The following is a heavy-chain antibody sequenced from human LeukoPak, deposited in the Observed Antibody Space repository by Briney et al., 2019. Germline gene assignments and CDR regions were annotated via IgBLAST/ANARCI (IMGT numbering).Heavy chain of an antibody. CDR2: MNPNSGNT. Sequence: ASVKVSCKASGYTVTSYDINWVRQATGQGLEWMGWMNPNSGNTGYAQKFQGRVNMTRNTSISTVYMELSSLESEDTAVYYCARRRSGSSGPPSDHWGQGTLVTVSS. J-gene: IGHJ4*02. D-gene: IGHD6-6*01. CDR3: ARRRSGSSGPPSDH. V-gene: IGHV1-8*01. CDR1: GYTVTSYD.